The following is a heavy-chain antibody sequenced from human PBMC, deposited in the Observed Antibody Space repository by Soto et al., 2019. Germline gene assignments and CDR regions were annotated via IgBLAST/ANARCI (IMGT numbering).Heavy chain of an antibody. CDR3: AKDGGDFGDRSGLDV. V-gene: IGHV3-23*01. D-gene: IGHD2-21*02. J-gene: IGHJ6*02. CDR1: GFTFNNYA. CDR2: ISGRDSST. Sequence: EVHLLESGGGLAQPGGSLRLSCAASGFTFNNYAMNWVRQAPGKGLEWVSGISGRDSSTYYADSVKGRFTISRDNSKNTLYLQRNSLRADDTAVYFCAKDGGDFGDRSGLDVWGQGATVTVSS.